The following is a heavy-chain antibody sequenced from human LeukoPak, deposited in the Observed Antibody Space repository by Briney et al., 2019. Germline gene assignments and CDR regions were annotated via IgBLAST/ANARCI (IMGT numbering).Heavy chain of an antibody. Sequence: SETLSLTCTVSGGSISSYYWSWIRQPPGKGLEWIGYIYYSGSTYYNPSLKSRVTISVDRSKNQFSLKLSSVTAADTAVYYCAREPAANFDYWGQGTLVTVSS. CDR3: AREPAANFDY. CDR1: GGSISSYY. V-gene: IGHV4-59*12. J-gene: IGHJ4*02. CDR2: IYYSGST. D-gene: IGHD2-2*01.